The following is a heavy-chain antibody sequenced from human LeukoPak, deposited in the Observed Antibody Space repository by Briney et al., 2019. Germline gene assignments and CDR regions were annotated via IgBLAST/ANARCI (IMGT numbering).Heavy chain of an antibody. V-gene: IGHV4-31*03. Sequence: SETLSLTCTVSGGSISSGGYYWSWIRQHPGKGLEWIGYIYYSGSTYYNPSLKSRVTISVDTSKNQFSLKLSSVTAADTAVYYCARGGSIAARHFDYWGQGTLVTVSS. CDR2: IYYSGST. D-gene: IGHD6-6*01. CDR1: GGSISSGGYY. J-gene: IGHJ4*02. CDR3: ARGGSIAARHFDY.